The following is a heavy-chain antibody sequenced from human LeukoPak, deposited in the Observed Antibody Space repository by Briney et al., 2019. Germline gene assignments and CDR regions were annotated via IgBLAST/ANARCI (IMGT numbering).Heavy chain of an antibody. J-gene: IGHJ6*03. D-gene: IGHD5-24*01. V-gene: IGHV3-53*01. Sequence: GGSLRLSCAASGFTVSSNYMSWVRQAPGKGLEWVSVIYSGGSTYYADSVKGRFTISRDNSKNTLYLQMNSLRAEDTAVYYCARGRLGDGYKPVYYYYYMDVWGKGTTVTVSS. CDR2: IYSGGST. CDR3: ARGRLGDGYKPVYYYYYMDV. CDR1: GFTVSSNY.